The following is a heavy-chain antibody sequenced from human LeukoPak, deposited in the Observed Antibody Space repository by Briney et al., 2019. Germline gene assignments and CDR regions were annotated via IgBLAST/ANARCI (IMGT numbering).Heavy chain of an antibody. D-gene: IGHD3-22*01. CDR2: INWDDQK. CDR1: GFSLTTSGVG. CDR3: AHRRDSSGYQYRYWFAP. V-gene: IGHV2-5*02. J-gene: IGHJ5*02. Sequence: KESGPTLVKPTQTLTLTCTFSGFSLTTSGVGVGWIRQPPGTALEWLALINWDDQKVYSPSLQSRLSITKDTSKNQVVLTMANVDPVDTATYYCAHRRDSSGYQYRYWFAPWGQGTLVTVSS.